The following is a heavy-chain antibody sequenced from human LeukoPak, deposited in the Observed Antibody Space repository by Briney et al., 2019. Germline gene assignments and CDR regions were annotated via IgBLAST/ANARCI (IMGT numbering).Heavy chain of an antibody. D-gene: IGHD3-10*01. CDR3: AGRESGTMMEV. J-gene: IGHJ6*04. CDR1: GAFITSGKYY. CDR2: VYYSGNA. Sequence: PSETLSLTCTVSGAFITSGKYYWVWIRQPPGKGLEWIGTVYYSGNAYYNPSLQSRVIISIDPPNNQFSLRLTSLTAADTAVYYGAGRESGTMMEVWGKGTTVTISS. V-gene: IGHV4-39*01.